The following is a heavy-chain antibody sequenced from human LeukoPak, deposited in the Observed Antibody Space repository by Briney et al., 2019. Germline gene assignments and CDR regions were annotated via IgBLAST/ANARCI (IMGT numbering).Heavy chain of an antibody. CDR1: GFTFSSYS. V-gene: IGHV3-48*02. CDR3: ARSIQLWSLADY. CDR2: ISSSSSTI. Sequence: GGSLRLSCAASGFTFSSYSMNWARQARGKGLEGVSYISSSSSTIYYADSVKGRFTISRDNAKNSLYLQMNSLRDEDTAVYYCARSIQLWSLADYWGQGTLVTVSS. J-gene: IGHJ4*02. D-gene: IGHD5-18*01.